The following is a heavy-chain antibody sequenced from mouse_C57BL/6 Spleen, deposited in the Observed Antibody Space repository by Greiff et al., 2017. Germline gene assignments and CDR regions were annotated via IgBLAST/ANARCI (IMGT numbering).Heavy chain of an antibody. CDR1: GFSLTSYS. V-gene: IGHV2-9-1*01. CDR2: IWPGGGT. CDR3: ARSYYSNVYYALDG. J-gene: IGHJ4*01. Sequence: VQVVQSGPGLVAPSPCLSITCTVSGFSLTSYSIKWVRQPPGQGLEWLGVIWPGGGTTYNSAHNSRMSIITDNSKSQVSLKMNSLQTDDTARYYCARSYYSNVYYALDGWGQGTSVTVSS. D-gene: IGHD2-5*01.